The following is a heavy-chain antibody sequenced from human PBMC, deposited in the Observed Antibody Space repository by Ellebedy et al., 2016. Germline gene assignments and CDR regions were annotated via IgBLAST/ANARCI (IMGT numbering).Heavy chain of an antibody. CDR3: TRDANEWSRDY. CDR2: ISRGGEA. D-gene: IGHD3-3*01. Sequence: GESLKISXAASGFTVSSNYMSWIRQAPGKGLEWVATISRGGEAYYPDPLKGRFTIFRDMNSVYLQLNSLNVDDTAVYYCTRDANEWSRDYWGQGTLVTVSS. J-gene: IGHJ4*02. CDR1: GFTVSSNY. V-gene: IGHV3-53*01.